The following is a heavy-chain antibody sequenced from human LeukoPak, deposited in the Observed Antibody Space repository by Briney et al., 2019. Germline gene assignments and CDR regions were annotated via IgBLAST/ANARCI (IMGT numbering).Heavy chain of an antibody. V-gene: IGHV4-59*01. CDR3: ASLSNGAENWFDP. D-gene: IGHD2-8*01. CDR1: GGSTSSDY. CDR2: IYYSGST. Sequence: PSGTLSLTCAVSGGSTSSDYWSWIRQPPGKGLEWIGYIYYSGSTNYNPSLKSRVTISIDTSKNQFSLKLSSVTAADTAVYYCASLSNGAENWFDPWGQGTLVTVSS. J-gene: IGHJ5*02.